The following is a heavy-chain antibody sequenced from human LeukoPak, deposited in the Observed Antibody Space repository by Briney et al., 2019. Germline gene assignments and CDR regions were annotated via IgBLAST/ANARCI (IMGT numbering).Heavy chain of an antibody. CDR2: IKPDGNEK. J-gene: IGHJ4*02. CDR3: SSRDSSRSPRAY. CDR1: GLTFTDFW. D-gene: IGHD2-2*01. V-gene: IGHV3-7*01. Sequence: GGSLRLSCAASGLTFTDFWMNWVRLAPGRGLEWLANIKPDGNEKYCVDSVKGRFAISRDNAKNEVYLEMNSLRAEDTGVYYCSSRDSSRSPRAYWGQGTLVRGSS.